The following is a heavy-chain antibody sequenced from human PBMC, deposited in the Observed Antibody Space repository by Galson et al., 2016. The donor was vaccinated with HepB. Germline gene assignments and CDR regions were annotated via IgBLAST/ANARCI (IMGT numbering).Heavy chain of an antibody. CDR3: ARGSQSRVLEWLRFRVVGNAFDI. CDR2: IYYSGST. J-gene: IGHJ3*02. Sequence: SETLSLTCTVSGGSVTISSYYWGWVRQPPGKGLEWIGYIYYSGSTNYNPSLKSRVTISVDTSKSQFTLKLSSVTAADTAVYYCARGSQSRVLEWLRFRVVGNAFDIWGQGTMVTVSS. V-gene: IGHV4-61*01. CDR1: GGSVTISSYY. D-gene: IGHD3-3*01.